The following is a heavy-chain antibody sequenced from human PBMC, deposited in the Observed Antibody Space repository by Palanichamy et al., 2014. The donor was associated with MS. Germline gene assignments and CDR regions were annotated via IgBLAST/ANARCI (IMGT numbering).Heavy chain of an antibody. CDR1: GFTFSNYA. Sequence: QVQLVESGGGVVQPGRSLRLSCAASGFTFSNYAMNWVRQAPGKGLEWVAIIWHDGSNKFYTDSVKGRFTISRDDSKNTVYLQMNSLRAEDTAVYFCARAGQQLAPDYCGQGTLVTVSS. CDR3: ARAGQQLAPDY. V-gene: IGHV3-33*01. CDR2: IWHDGSNK. J-gene: IGHJ4*02. D-gene: IGHD6-13*01.